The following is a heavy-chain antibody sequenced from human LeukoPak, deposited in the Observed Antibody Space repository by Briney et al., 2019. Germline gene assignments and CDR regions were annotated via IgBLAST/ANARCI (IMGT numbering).Heavy chain of an antibody. CDR2: VYYSGST. CDR1: GGSISSISYY. J-gene: IGHJ4*02. D-gene: IGHD5-18*01. Sequence: SETLSLTCTVSGGSISSISYYWGWIRQPPGRGLEWIGSVYYSGSTYYNPSLESRVTISVDTCKNHFSLRLSSVTAADTAVYYCAKAHSYGSRYYFDYWGQGTLVTVSS. CDR3: AKAHSYGSRYYFDY. V-gene: IGHV4-39*07.